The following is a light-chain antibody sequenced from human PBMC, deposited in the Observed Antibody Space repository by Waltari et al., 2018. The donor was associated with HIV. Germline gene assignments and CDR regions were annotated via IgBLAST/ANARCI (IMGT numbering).Light chain of an antibody. J-gene: IGKJ2*02. CDR1: QSLLTSDEYTC. Sequence: IVLTQSPLVLPVTRGEPASISCRSSQSLLTSDEYTCLNWYLQKPGQSPRLLIFLNSNRASGVPDRFSGSRSGTDFTLRIARVEAEDVGIYYCMQTLQAPWTFGQRTKVE. CDR2: LNS. CDR3: MQTLQAPWT. V-gene: IGKV2-28*01.